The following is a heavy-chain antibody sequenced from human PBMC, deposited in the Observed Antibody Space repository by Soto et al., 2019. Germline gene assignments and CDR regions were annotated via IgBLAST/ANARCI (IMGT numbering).Heavy chain of an antibody. CDR1: GFTFSSYA. CDR3: AKVGQYSSSWYYFDY. V-gene: IGHV3-23*01. J-gene: IGHJ4*02. D-gene: IGHD6-13*01. Sequence: GGSLRLSCAASGFTFSSYAMSWVRQAPGKGLKWVSAISGSGGSPYYAYSVKGRFTISRDNSKNTLYLQMNSLRAEDTAVYYCAKVGQYSSSWYYFDYWGQGTLVKVSS. CDR2: ISGSGGSP.